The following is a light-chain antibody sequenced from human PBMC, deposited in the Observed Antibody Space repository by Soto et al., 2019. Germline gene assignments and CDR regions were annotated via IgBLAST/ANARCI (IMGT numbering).Light chain of an antibody. Sequence: QSALTQPASVSGSPGQSITMFCTGTSSDVGGYNYVSWYQQHPGKAPKLIIYEVSNRPSGISNRFSGSKSANTASLTISGLQAEDEAEYYCSSFTGSTTWVFGGGTKLPVL. V-gene: IGLV2-14*01. CDR2: EVS. CDR3: SSFTGSTTWV. CDR1: SSDVGGYNY. J-gene: IGLJ3*02.